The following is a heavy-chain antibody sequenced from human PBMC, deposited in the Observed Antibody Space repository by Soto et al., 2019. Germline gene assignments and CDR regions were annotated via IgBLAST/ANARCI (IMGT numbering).Heavy chain of an antibody. J-gene: IGHJ4*02. CDR1: GGTFSSYT. V-gene: IGHV1-69*02. CDR3: ASDERGQFVY. Sequence: QVQLVQSGAEVKKPGSSVKISCKASGGTFSSYTISWVRQAPGQGLEWMGRIIPILGIENYAQKFQGRVTITADKSTSTAYMELSSLRSEDTAVYSCASDERGQFVYWVQGTLVTVSS. D-gene: IGHD3-10*01. CDR2: IIPILGIE.